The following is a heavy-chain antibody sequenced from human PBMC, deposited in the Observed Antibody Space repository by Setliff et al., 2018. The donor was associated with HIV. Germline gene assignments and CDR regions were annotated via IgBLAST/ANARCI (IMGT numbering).Heavy chain of an antibody. V-gene: IGHV4-4*07. J-gene: IGHJ5*02. CDR3: ARDRHSSGLGSYGP. CDR2: IDSSGTT. Sequence: SETLSLTCTISGGSFGVYRWSWIRRSAGRGLEWIGRIDSSGTTDYKPSLKGRVAISVDTSRNQFSLRVTSVTAADTAVYFFARDRHSSGLGSYGPWGPGILVTVSS. D-gene: IGHD3-10*01. CDR1: GGSFGVYR.